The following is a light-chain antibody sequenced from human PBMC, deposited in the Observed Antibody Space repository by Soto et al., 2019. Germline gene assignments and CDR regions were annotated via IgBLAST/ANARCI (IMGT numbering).Light chain of an antibody. CDR1: SSNIGSNT. V-gene: IGLV1-44*01. Sequence: QSVLTQPPSASGTPGQRVTISCSGSSSNIGSNTVNWYQQLPGTAPKLLIYSNNQRPSRVPDRFSGSKSGTSASLAISGLQSEDEADYYCAAWDDSLKGYVFGTGTKLTVL. J-gene: IGLJ1*01. CDR2: SNN. CDR3: AAWDDSLKGYV.